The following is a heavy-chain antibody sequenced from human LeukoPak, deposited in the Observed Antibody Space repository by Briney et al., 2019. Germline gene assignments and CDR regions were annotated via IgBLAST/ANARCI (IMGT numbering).Heavy chain of an antibody. CDR2: ISWNSGSI. D-gene: IGHD6-13*01. V-gene: IGHV3-9*01. J-gene: IGHJ4*02. Sequence: GGSLRLSCAASGFTFDGYAMHWVRQAPGKGLEWVSGISWNSGSIGYADSVKGRFTISRDNAKNSLYLQMNSLRAEDTALYYCAKDIRHSSSVFDYWGQGTLVTVSS. CDR3: AKDIRHSSSVFDY. CDR1: GFTFDGYA.